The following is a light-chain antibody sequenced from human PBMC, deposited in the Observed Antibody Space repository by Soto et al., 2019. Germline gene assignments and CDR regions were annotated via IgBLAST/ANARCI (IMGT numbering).Light chain of an antibody. V-gene: IGKV3-20*01. CDR1: QSVSSSY. J-gene: IGKJ3*01. Sequence: EIVLTQSPGTLSLSPGERATLSCRASQSVSSSYLAWYQQKPGQAPRLLIYGASSRATGIPDRLSGSGSGTDCTLTISRLEPEDFAVYYCQQYGSSPSTFGPGTKVDIK. CDR2: GAS. CDR3: QQYGSSPST.